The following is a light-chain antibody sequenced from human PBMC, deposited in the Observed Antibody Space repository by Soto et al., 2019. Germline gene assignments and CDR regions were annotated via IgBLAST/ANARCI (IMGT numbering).Light chain of an antibody. CDR2: GAS. CDR3: QQYGSSPLFT. J-gene: IGKJ3*01. V-gene: IGKV3-20*01. CDR1: QSVSSSY. Sequence: XVXTXSXGTLXXSPGXRATLSCRXSQSVSSSYLAWYQQKPGQAPRLLIYGASSRATGIPDRFSGSGSGTDFTLTISRLEPEDFAVYYCQQYGSSPLFTFGPGTKVDIK.